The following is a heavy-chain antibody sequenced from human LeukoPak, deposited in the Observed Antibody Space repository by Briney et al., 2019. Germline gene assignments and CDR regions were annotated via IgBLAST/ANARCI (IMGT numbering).Heavy chain of an antibody. J-gene: IGHJ4*02. Sequence: GGSQRLSCAVSGFTVSSNYMSWVRQAPGKGLEWVSVIYSGTNKYYADSVKGRFIISRDNPKNMLYLQMNSLRAEDTAVYYCARVASGTLDYWGQGTLVTVSS. CDR2: IYSGTNK. CDR3: ARVASGTLDY. CDR1: GFTVSSNY. D-gene: IGHD6-25*01. V-gene: IGHV3-53*01.